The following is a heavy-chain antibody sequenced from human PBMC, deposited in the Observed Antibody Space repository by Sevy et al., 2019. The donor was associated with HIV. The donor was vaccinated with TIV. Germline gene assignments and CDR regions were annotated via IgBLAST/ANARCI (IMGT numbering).Heavy chain of an antibody. CDR2: INQGGSQE. D-gene: IGHD2-2*01. CDR3: ATILPAGVPAEYFQH. V-gene: IGHV3-7*01. Sequence: GGSLRLSCAASGLTFSSYWMTWVRQAPGKGLEWVADINQGGSQEYYVDSVKGRFTISRDNAKNSLYLQINSLRAEDTAVYYCATILPAGVPAEYFQHWGQGTLVTVSS. CDR1: GLTFSSYW. J-gene: IGHJ1*01.